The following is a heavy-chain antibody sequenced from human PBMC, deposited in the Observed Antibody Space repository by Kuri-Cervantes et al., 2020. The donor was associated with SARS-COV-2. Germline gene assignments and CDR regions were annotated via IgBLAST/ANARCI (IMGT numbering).Heavy chain of an antibody. Sequence: KVSCKGSGYSFTSYWISWVRQMPGKGLEWMGRIDPSDSYTNYSPSFQGHVTIPADESISTAYLQWSSLKASDTAMYYCARHSSSGSGYYYGMDVWGQGTTVTVSS. CDR3: ARHSSSGSGYYYGMDV. J-gene: IGHJ6*02. V-gene: IGHV5-10-1*01. D-gene: IGHD6-6*01. CDR2: IDPSDSYT. CDR1: GYSFTSYW.